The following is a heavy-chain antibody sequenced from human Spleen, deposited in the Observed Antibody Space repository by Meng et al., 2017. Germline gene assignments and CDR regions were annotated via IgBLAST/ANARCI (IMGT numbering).Heavy chain of an antibody. D-gene: IGHD3-16*01. V-gene: IGHV3-21*01. CDR1: GFTFTSYG. Sequence: GESLKISCRTSGFTFTSYGMGWVRQAPGKGLEWVSSISSSSSYIYYADSVKGRFTISRDNAKNSLYLQMNSLRAEDTAVYYCARDQGADAFDIWGQGTMVTVSS. J-gene: IGHJ3*02. CDR2: ISSSSSYI. CDR3: ARDQGADAFDI.